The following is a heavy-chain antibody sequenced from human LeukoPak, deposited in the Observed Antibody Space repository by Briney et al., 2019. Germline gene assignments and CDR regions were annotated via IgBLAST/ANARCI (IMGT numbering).Heavy chain of an antibody. V-gene: IGHV3-23*01. CDR1: RFTFNKYA. CDR3: AKETELTVSALFDY. D-gene: IGHD2-21*02. Sequence: PGESLRLSCVVSRFTFNKYAMSWLRQPPGKGLEWVSAISGSGGSTFYADSVKGRFTISKDSSKNTLFLQLNSLRVEDTAVYYCAKETELTVSALFDYWGQGTMVTVSS. CDR2: ISGSGGST. J-gene: IGHJ4*02.